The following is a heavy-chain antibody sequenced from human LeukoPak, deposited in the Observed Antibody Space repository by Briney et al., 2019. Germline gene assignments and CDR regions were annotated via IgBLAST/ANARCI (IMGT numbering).Heavy chain of an antibody. CDR1: GGSISSYY. J-gene: IGHJ4*02. CDR2: IYYSGST. CDR3: ARGRQWLVPYYFDY. D-gene: IGHD6-19*01. V-gene: IGHV4-59*01. Sequence: SETLSLTRTVSGGSISSYYWSWIRQPPGKGLEWIGYIYYSGSTNYNPSLKSRVTISVDTSKNQFSLKLSSVTAADTAVYYCARGRQWLVPYYFDYWGQGTLVTVSS.